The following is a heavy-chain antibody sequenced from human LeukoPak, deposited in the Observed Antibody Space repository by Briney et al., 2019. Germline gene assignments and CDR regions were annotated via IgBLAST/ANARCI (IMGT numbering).Heavy chain of an antibody. Sequence: GGSLRLSCVGSGFSFGDTWMTWVRQAPGEGLEWVGRIKNKLRGETTDYAAAVKGRFIISRDDSKKALFLQMNGLRPEDTAVYYCSTGLGQTDNDYFGQGTLVTVSS. CDR3: STGLGQTDNDY. J-gene: IGHJ4*02. D-gene: IGHD1-26*01. CDR1: GFSFGDTW. CDR2: IKNKLRGETT. V-gene: IGHV3-15*01.